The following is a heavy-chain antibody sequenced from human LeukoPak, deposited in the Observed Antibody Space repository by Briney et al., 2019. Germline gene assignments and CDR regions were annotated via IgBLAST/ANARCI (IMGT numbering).Heavy chain of an antibody. V-gene: IGHV3-9*01. Sequence: GGSLRLFCAASGFTFDDYAMHWVRQAPGKGLEWVSGISWNSGSIGYADSVKGRFTISRDNAKNSLYLQMNSLRAEDTALYYCAKSREYYYYYGMDVWGQGTTVTVSS. J-gene: IGHJ6*02. CDR3: AKSREYYYYYGMDV. CDR2: ISWNSGSI. CDR1: GFTFDDYA.